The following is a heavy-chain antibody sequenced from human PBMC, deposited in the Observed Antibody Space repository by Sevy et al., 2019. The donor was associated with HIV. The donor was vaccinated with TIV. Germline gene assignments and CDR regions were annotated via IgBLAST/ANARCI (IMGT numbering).Heavy chain of an antibody. Sequence: GGSLRLSCAASGFTVSSNYMSWVRQAPGKGLEWVSVIYSGGSTNYADSVKGRFTISRDNSKNTLYLQMNSLRAEDTAVYYCARMYNRGAFDIWGQGTMVTVSS. CDR3: ARMYNRGAFDI. CDR1: GFTVSSNY. CDR2: IYSGGST. V-gene: IGHV3-53*01. J-gene: IGHJ3*02. D-gene: IGHD1-1*01.